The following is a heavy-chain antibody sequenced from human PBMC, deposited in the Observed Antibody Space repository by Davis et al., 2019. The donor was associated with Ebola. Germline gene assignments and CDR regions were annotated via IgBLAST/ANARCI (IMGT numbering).Heavy chain of an antibody. J-gene: IGHJ4*02. CDR3: ASGYSYGYGAFDY. V-gene: IGHV3-21*01. CDR1: GFTFSTYT. Sequence: PGGSLRLSCAASGFTFSTYTMTWVRQAPGKGPEWVSSISISSAFIYYADSVKGRFTISRENSKNTLYLQMNSLRAEDTAVYYCASGYSYGYGAFDYWGQGTLVTVSS. CDR2: ISISSAFI. D-gene: IGHD5-18*01.